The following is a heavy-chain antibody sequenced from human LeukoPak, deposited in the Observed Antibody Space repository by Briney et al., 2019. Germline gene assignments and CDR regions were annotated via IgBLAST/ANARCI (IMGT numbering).Heavy chain of an antibody. CDR3: ARGGTMVRGVMGRVSHEHYYMDV. V-gene: IGHV1-2*02. D-gene: IGHD3-10*01. Sequence: ASVKVSCKASGYTFTSYGISWVRQAPGQGLDWMGWINPNSGVTNSAQKFQDRVTMTRDTSISTAYMELTWLRSDDTAIYYCARGGTMVRGVMGRVSHEHYYMDVWGKGTTVTVSS. CDR2: INPNSGVT. CDR1: GYTFTSYG. J-gene: IGHJ6*03.